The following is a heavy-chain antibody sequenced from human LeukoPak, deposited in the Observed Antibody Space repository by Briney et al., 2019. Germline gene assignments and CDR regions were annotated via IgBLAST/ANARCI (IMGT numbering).Heavy chain of an antibody. Sequence: GGSLRLSRAASGFTFSSYEMNWVRQAPGKGLEWVSYISSSGTTIYHADSVKGRFTISRDNAKNSLYLQMNSLRAEDAGLYYCAGGPTTGNLDYWGQRSLVTVSS. J-gene: IGHJ4*02. D-gene: IGHD1-1*01. CDR2: ISSSGTTI. V-gene: IGHV3-48*03. CDR3: AGGPTTGNLDY. CDR1: GFTFSSYE.